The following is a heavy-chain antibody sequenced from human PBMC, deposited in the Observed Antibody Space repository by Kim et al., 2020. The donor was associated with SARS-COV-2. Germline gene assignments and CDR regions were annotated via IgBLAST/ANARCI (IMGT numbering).Heavy chain of an antibody. Sequence: SETLSLTCAVSDGSISSNWWTWVRQPPGKGLEWIGEIYHSGVTNYNPSLKNRVTISVDNPKTQFSLQLISVTAADTAAYYYSRQDPDRGDSFWYYSWD. J-gene: IGHJ5*01. CDR1: DGSISSNW. CDR3: SRQDPDRGDSFWYYS. D-gene: IGHD2-15*01. V-gene: IGHV4-4*02. CDR2: IYHSGVT.